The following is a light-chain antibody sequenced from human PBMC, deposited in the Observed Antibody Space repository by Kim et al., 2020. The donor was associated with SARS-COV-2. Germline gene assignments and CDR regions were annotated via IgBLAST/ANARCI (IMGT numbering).Light chain of an antibody. CDR1: QSVSSSY. V-gene: IGKV3-20*01. CDR3: QQYGSSSWT. Sequence: PAETATRACRASQSVSSSYLAWYQQKPGQAPRLLIYGASSRATGIPDRFSGSGSGTDFTLTISRLEPEDLAVYYCQQYGSSSWTFGQGTKVDI. CDR2: GAS. J-gene: IGKJ1*01.